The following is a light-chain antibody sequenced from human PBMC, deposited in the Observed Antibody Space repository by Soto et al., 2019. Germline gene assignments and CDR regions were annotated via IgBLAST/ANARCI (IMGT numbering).Light chain of an antibody. Sequence: DIPMTQSPSTLSASVGDRVTITCRASQSISSWLAWYQQKPGKAPKLLIYDASSLESGVASRFSGSGSGTEFTLTSSRLPPDDFATYYCQQYNSYHWTFGQGTKVEIK. J-gene: IGKJ1*01. CDR3: QQYNSYHWT. V-gene: IGKV1-5*01. CDR2: DAS. CDR1: QSISSW.